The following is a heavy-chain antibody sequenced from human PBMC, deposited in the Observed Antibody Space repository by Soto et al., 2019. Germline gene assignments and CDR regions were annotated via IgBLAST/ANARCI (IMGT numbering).Heavy chain of an antibody. V-gene: IGHV3-11*06. CDR1: VFTFSDYY. J-gene: IGHJ6*01. Sequence: WGSLRFSCASSVFTFSDYYMSWIRQAPGRGLDRVSYISSSSSYTNYADSVKGRFTISRDNAKNSLYLQMNSLRAEDTAVYYCAREGGETYYDSSGHTYGMDIWGQGTTVTVSS. D-gene: IGHD3-22*01. CDR2: ISSSSSYT. CDR3: AREGGETYYDSSGHTYGMDI.